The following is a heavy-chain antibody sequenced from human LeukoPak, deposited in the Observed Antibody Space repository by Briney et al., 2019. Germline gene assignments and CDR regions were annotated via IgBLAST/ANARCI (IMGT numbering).Heavy chain of an antibody. CDR3: ARDLCQVGESDDYYYYYMDV. Sequence: PSETLSLTCTVSGGSISSGSYYWSWIRQPAGKGLEWIGRIYTSGSTNYNPSLKSRVTISVDTSKNQFSLKLSSVTAADTAVYYCARDLCQVGESDDYYYYYMDVWGKGTTVTISS. V-gene: IGHV4-61*02. J-gene: IGHJ6*03. CDR1: GGSISSGSYY. D-gene: IGHD3-10*01. CDR2: IYTSGST.